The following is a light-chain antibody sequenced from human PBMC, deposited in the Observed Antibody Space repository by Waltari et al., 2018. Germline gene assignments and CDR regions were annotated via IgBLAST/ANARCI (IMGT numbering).Light chain of an antibody. Sequence: EIVLTQSPGTLSVSPGETATLSCRASQAVSNYLGWYQQKPGQPPGLLINDASNRAPGVPARFSGSGSGTDFTLTISSLQSEDFAIYYCHQSDDWPPYSFGQGTKLEIK. CDR3: HQSDDWPPYS. CDR2: DAS. J-gene: IGKJ2*03. CDR1: QAVSNY. V-gene: IGKV3-11*01.